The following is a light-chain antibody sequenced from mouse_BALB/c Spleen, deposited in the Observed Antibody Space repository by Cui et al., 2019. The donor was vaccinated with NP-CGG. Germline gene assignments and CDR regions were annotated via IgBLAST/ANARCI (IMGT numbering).Light chain of an antibody. CDR2: GTN. J-gene: IGLJ1*01. V-gene: IGLV1*01. CDR3: ALWYSNHWV. CDR1: TGTVTTSNY. Sequence: QAVVTQESALTTSPGETVTLTSRSSTGTVTTSNYANWVQEKPDHLFTGLIGGTNNRPPGVPARFSGSLIGDKAAQTITGAQTEDEAIYFCALWYSNHWVSGGGTKLTVL.